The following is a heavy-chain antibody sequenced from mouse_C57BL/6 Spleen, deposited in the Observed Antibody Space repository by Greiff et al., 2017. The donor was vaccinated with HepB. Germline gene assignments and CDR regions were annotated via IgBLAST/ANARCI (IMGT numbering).Heavy chain of an antibody. CDR1: GYTFTSSW. Sequence: QVQLQQPGAELVKPGASVKMSCKASGYTFTSSWITWVKQRPGQGLEWIGDIYPGSGSTNYNEKFKSKATLTVDTSSSTAYMQLSSLTSEDSAVYYCARSGTTVVYFDYWGQGTTLTVSS. V-gene: IGHV1-55*01. CDR3: ARSGTTVVYFDY. D-gene: IGHD1-1*01. CDR2: IYPGSGST. J-gene: IGHJ2*01.